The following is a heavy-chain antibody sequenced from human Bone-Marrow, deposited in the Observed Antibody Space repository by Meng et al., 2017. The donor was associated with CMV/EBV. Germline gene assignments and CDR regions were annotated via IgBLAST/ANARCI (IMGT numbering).Heavy chain of an antibody. CDR3: AKARRDGDLTDY. CDR1: GFSFSSYA. CDR2: ISGRGGST. J-gene: IGHJ4*02. V-gene: IGHV3-23*01. D-gene: IGHD5-24*01. Sequence: ADSGFSFSSYAMNWVRQTPGKGLEWVSAISGRGGSTYYADSVKGRFTISRDNSTNTLYLQMNSLRAEDTAVYYCAKARRDGDLTDYWGQGTLVTVSS.